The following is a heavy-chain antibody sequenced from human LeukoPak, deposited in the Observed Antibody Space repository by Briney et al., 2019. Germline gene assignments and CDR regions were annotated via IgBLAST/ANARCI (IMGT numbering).Heavy chain of an antibody. Sequence: GGSLRLSCAASGFTFSTFAMIWVRQPPGKGLEWVSSIFPSGGEIHYADSVRGRFTISRDNAKNSLYLQMNSLTAEDTAVYYCARESFAARWDWGQGTLVTVSS. D-gene: IGHD6-6*01. CDR2: IFPSGGEI. CDR1: GFTFSTFA. CDR3: ARESFAARWD. J-gene: IGHJ4*02. V-gene: IGHV3-21*01.